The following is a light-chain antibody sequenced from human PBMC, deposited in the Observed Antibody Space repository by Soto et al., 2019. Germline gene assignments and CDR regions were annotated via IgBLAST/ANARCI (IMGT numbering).Light chain of an antibody. CDR2: DVS. J-gene: IGLJ2*01. CDR1: SSDVGGYNY. V-gene: IGLV2-14*01. CDR3: SSYTSSITLV. Sequence: QSVLTQPASVSGSPGQSITISCTGTSSDVGGYNYVSWYQQYPGTAPKLMIYDVSNRPSGVSNRFSGSKSGNTASLTISGLQAEDEADYYCSSYTSSITLVFGGGTKLTVL.